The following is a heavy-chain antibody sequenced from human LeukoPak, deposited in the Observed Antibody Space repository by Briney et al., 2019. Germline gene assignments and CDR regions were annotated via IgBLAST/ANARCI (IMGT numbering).Heavy chain of an antibody. D-gene: IGHD3-22*01. Sequence: ASVKVSCKASGYTFTGYYMHWVRQAPGQGLEWMGWINPKNGGTNYARKFQGRVTMTGDMSISTAYMELSSLRSDDTAVYYCARFYDTSAYYRNNWFDPWGQGTLVTVSS. J-gene: IGHJ5*02. CDR2: INPKNGGT. CDR3: ARFYDTSAYYRNNWFDP. CDR1: GYTFTGYY. V-gene: IGHV1-2*02.